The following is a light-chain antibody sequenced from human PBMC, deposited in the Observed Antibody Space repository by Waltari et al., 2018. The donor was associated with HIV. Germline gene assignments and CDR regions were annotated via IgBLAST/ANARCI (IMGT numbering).Light chain of an antibody. CDR1: ESLVHSNGNTY. CDR2: KIS. J-gene: IGKJ1*01. CDR3: MQGTHFPWT. V-gene: IGKV2-24*01. Sequence: EIVLRQTQLSSPVTSGQSASISCSSSESLVHSNGNTYLSWIHQRPGQPPRLLISKISDRFSGVPDRFSGSGAGTEFTVNISAVGQDDFGIYYFMQGTHFPWTFGQGTKL.